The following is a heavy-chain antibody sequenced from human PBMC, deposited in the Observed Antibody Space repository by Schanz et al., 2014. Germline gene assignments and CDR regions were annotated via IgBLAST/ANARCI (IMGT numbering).Heavy chain of an antibody. Sequence: QVQLVESGGGVVQPGRSLRLSCAASGFTFSSYGMHWVRQAPGKGLEWVSTIYSSGSTYYADSVRGRFTISRDNSKNTLFLQMSSLRAEDTALYYCARDTAQSCIGPSCFEYFQHWGQGALVTVSS. D-gene: IGHD2-2*01. CDR3: ARDTAQSCIGPSCFEYFQH. CDR2: IYSSGST. V-gene: IGHV3-NL1*01. CDR1: GFTFSSYG. J-gene: IGHJ1*01.